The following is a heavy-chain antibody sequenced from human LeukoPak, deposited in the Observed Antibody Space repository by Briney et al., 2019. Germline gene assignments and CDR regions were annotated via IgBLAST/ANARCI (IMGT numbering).Heavy chain of an antibody. CDR3: ARGSPRYFDWLFSRDFDY. J-gene: IGHJ4*02. CDR2: INHSGST. V-gene: IGHV4-34*01. D-gene: IGHD3-9*01. CDR1: GGSFSGYY. Sequence: LETLSLTCAVYGGSFSGYYWSWIRQPPGKGLEWIGEINHSGSTNYNPSLKSRVTISVDTSKNQFSLKLSSVTAADTAVYYCARGSPRYFDWLFSRDFDYWGQGTLVTVSS.